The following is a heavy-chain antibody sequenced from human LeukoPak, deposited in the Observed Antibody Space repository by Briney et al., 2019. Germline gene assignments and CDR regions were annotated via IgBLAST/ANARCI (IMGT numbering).Heavy chain of an antibody. CDR3: AKTVGLSIFYYYMDV. J-gene: IGHJ6*03. CDR1: GFTFTTYS. CDR2: ISSGSSAI. Sequence: GGSLRLSCEASGFTFTTYSMTWVRQAPGKGLEWVSIISSGSSAIFSADALKGRFTISRDDAKNLLYLDMNSLRAEDTAVYYCAKTVGLSIFYYYMDVWGKGTTVTISS. D-gene: IGHD6-6*01. V-gene: IGHV3-21*01.